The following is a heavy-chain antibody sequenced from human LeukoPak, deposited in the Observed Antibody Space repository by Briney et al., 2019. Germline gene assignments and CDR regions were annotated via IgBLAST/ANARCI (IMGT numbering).Heavy chain of an antibody. V-gene: IGHV3-23*01. J-gene: IGHJ6*02. CDR1: GFTFSNYA. Sequence: GGSLRLSCAVSGFTFSNYAMSWVRQAPGKGLEWVSAISGSGGSTYYADSVKGRFTISRDNSKNTLYLQMNSLRAEDTAVYYCAKEPIGYSSSWYGDYFYAMDVWGQGTTVTVSS. CDR3: AKEPIGYSSSWYGDYFYAMDV. D-gene: IGHD6-13*01. CDR2: ISGSGGST.